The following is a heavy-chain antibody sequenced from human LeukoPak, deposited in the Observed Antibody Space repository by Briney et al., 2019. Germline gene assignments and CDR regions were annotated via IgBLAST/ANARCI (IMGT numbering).Heavy chain of an antibody. CDR1: GFNFEDYA. CDR2: ITSKAYGGTT. D-gene: IGHD1-26*01. CDR3: TRVVERGGIYWVGHS. V-gene: IGHV3-49*04. J-gene: IGHJ4*02. Sequence: GGSLRLSCATSGFNFEDYAINWVRQAPGKGLEWVGLITSKAYGGTTELAASVKGRFSISRDESKRIAYLQMNSLKIEDTGVYYGTRVVERGGIYWVGHSWGQGPHVTVSS.